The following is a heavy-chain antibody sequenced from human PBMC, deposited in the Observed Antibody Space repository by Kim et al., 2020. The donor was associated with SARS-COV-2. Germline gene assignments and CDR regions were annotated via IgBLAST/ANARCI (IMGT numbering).Heavy chain of an antibody. CDR1: GFTFSSYG. J-gene: IGHJ4*02. Sequence: GGSLRLSCAASGFTFSSYGMHWVRQAPGKGLEWVAVISYDGSNKYYADSVKGRFTISRDNSKNTLYLQMNSLRAEDTAVYYCARDSDYYDSPDYWGQGTLVTVSS. CDR2: ISYDGSNK. CDR3: ARDSDYYDSPDY. V-gene: IGHV3-33*05. D-gene: IGHD3-22*01.